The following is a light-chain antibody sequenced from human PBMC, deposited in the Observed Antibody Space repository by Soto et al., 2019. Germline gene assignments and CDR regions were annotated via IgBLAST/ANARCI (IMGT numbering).Light chain of an antibody. J-gene: IGKJ4*01. CDR2: GAS. Sequence: EIVMTQSPATLSVSPGERATLSCRASQSVGSNLAWYQQKPGQAPRLLIYGASTRATGIPARFSGSGSGTEFTLTISSLQSEDFAVYYCQQYNNWPPLTFGGATTVEIK. V-gene: IGKV3-15*01. CDR1: QSVGSN. CDR3: QQYNNWPPLT.